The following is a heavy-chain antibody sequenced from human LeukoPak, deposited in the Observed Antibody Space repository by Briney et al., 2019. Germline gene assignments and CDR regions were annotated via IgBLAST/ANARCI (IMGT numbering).Heavy chain of an antibody. V-gene: IGHV4-59*12. Sequence: KPSETLSLTCTVSGVSISSYYWSWVRLPPGKGLEWVGYIYYTGATYYNPSLKSRVTISLDTSKNQFSLKLSSVTAADAAVYYCARAGYSYGTGYYFDYWGQGALVTVSS. CDR3: ARAGYSYGTGYYFDY. CDR2: IYYTGAT. CDR1: GVSISSYY. J-gene: IGHJ4*02. D-gene: IGHD5-18*01.